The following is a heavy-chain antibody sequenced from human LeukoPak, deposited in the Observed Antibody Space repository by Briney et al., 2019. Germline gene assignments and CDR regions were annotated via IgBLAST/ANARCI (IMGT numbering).Heavy chain of an antibody. Sequence: GGSLRLSCTASGFTFSNYAMNWVRQAPGKGLEWVSLISTSDNTHYADSVKGRFTISRDISKNTLYLQMNSLRAEDTAVYYCAKDLDSTGYFYGGDNWGQGTLVTVSS. CDR1: GFTFSNYA. CDR3: AKDLDSTGYFYGGDN. D-gene: IGHD3-22*01. J-gene: IGHJ4*02. V-gene: IGHV3-23*01. CDR2: ISTSDNT.